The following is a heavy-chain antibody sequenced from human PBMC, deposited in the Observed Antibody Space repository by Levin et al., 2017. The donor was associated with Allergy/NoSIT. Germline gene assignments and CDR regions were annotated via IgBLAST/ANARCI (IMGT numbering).Heavy chain of an antibody. D-gene: IGHD3-9*01. V-gene: IGHV4-59*01. CDR1: GGSISSYY. CDR2: IYYSGST. Sequence: PSETLSLTCTVSGGSISSYYWSWIRQPPGKGLEWIGYIYYSGSTNYNPSLKSRVTISVDTSKNQFSLKLSSVTAADTAVYYCARVEAYYDILTGYYGPDAFDIWGQGTMVTVSS. CDR3: ARVEAYYDILTGYYGPDAFDI. J-gene: IGHJ3*02.